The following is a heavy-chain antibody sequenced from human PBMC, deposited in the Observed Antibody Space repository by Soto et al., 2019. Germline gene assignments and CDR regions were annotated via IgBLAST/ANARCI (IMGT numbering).Heavy chain of an antibody. CDR2: ISGSGGST. J-gene: IGHJ6*03. D-gene: IGHD2-15*01. V-gene: IGHV3-23*01. CDR1: GFTFSSYA. Sequence: PGGSLRLSCAASGFTFSSYAMSWVRQAPGKGLEWASAISGSGGSTYYADSVKGRFTISRDNSKNTLYLQMNSLRAEDTAVYYYAKFNGSGYYCSGGSCYHYYMDVWGKGTTVTVSS. CDR3: AKFNGSGYYCSGGSCYHYYMDV.